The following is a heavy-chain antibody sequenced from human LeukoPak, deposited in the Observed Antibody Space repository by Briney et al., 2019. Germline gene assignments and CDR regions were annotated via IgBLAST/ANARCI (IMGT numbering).Heavy chain of an antibody. CDR1: GFTFSSYS. CDR2: ISSSSSYI. Sequence: PGGSLRLSCAASGFTFSSYSMNWVRQAPGKGLEWVSSISSSSSYIYYADSVKGRFTISRDNAKNSLYLQITSLRAEDTAVYYCARGSDNYYYYQYMDVWGKGTTVTVSS. V-gene: IGHV3-21*01. CDR3: ARGSDNYYYYQYMDV. J-gene: IGHJ6*03. D-gene: IGHD3-9*01.